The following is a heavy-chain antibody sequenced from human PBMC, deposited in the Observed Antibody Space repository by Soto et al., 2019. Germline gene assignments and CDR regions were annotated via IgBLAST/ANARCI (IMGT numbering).Heavy chain of an antibody. D-gene: IGHD6-13*01. CDR3: AGRYSSSFDY. CDR2: IFYSGST. J-gene: IGHJ4*02. CDR1: GGSISSSYY. V-gene: IGHV4-59*08. Sequence: SETLSLTYAVSGGSISSSYYWSWIRQPPGKGLEWIGYIFYSGSTNYNPSLKSRVTISVDTSKNQFSLKLSSVTAADTAVYYCAGRYSSSFDYWGQGTLVTVSS.